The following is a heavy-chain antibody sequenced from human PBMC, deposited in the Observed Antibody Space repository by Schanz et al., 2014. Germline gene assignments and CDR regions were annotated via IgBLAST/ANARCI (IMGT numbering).Heavy chain of an antibody. V-gene: IGHV1-69*04. Sequence: QVQLVQSGAEVKKPGSSVKVSCKASRSTFSSYAFNWVRQAPGQGLEWMGRIIPSLGLAKYEQKFQDKVTITADTSTATAYMELSGLRSEDTAVYYCARDRLECGAECYSVEVFEIWGQGTLVIVSS. J-gene: IGHJ4*02. CDR3: ARDRLECGAECYSVEVFEI. CDR1: RSTFSSYA. D-gene: IGHD2-21*01. CDR2: IIPSLGLA.